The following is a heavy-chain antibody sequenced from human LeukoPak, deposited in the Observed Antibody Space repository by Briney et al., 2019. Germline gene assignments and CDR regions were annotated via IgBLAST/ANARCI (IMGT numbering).Heavy chain of an antibody. CDR2: IKQDGSKK. V-gene: IGHV3-7*03. Sequence: GGSLRLSCVASGFPFSSYWMTWVRQAPGKGLEWVANIKQDGSKKSYVDSVKGRFTISRDNSKNTLYLQMNSLRAEDTAVYYCAKDRQQWLVRAHIFDYWGQGTLVTVSS. CDR3: AKDRQQWLVRAHIFDY. D-gene: IGHD6-19*01. J-gene: IGHJ4*02. CDR1: GFPFSSYW.